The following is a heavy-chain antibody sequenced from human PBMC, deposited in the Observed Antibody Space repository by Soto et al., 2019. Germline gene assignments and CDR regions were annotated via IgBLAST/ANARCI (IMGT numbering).Heavy chain of an antibody. CDR1: GGSLSSGGYY. CDR2: ITYSGST. D-gene: IGHD2-8*01. V-gene: IGHV4-31*03. J-gene: IGHJ5*02. CDR3: ARDNWANKALFEP. Sequence: SETLSLTCIVSGGSLSSGGYYWSWLRQHTGNGLEWIGYITYSGSTYYNPSLKSRVSISIDTSNKQFSLKLRSVTAAHTAVYSCARDNWANKALFEPWAQGTLVIVS.